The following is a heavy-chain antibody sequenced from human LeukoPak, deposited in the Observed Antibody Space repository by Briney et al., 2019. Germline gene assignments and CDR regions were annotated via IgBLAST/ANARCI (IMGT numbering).Heavy chain of an antibody. CDR3: ARFVSVAGTLS. CDR1: GFTFDDYG. Sequence: GGSLRLSCAASGFTFDDYGMNWVRQAPGKGLEWVSAISGSGGSTYYADSVKGRFTISRDNSKNTLYLQMNSLRAEDTAVYYCARFVSVAGTLSWGQGTLVTVSS. J-gene: IGHJ4*02. D-gene: IGHD6-19*01. CDR2: ISGSGGST. V-gene: IGHV3-23*01.